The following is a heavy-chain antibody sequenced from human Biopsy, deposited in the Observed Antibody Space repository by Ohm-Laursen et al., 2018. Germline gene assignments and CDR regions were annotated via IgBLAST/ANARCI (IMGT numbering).Heavy chain of an antibody. CDR2: ISPNSGGT. CDR3: ARDIMNRIAGLVARSDVFDV. CDR1: GYAVNDYF. Sequence: SVKVSCKGSGYAVNDYFLHWLRQAPGQGPEWMGWISPNSGGTNYAQKFQGRVTMTTDTSTSTVYLELRRLISDDTAVYYCARDIMNRIAGLVARSDVFDVGGQGTLVTVSS. V-gene: IGHV1-2*02. J-gene: IGHJ3*01. D-gene: IGHD3-16*01.